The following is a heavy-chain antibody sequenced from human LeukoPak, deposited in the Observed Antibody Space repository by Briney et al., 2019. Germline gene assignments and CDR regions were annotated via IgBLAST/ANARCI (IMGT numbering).Heavy chain of an antibody. J-gene: IGHJ4*02. CDR1: GFIFSSYA. CDR2: ISGSGGSA. CDR3: AKDRQITSSWNYFDY. Sequence: PGGSLRLSCAASGFIFSSYAMSWVRQAPGKGLEWVSTISGSGGSAYYADSVQGRFTISRDNSKNTLYLQLDSLRAEDTAVFYCAKDRQITSSWNYFDYWGQGTLVTVSS. V-gene: IGHV3-23*01. D-gene: IGHD6-13*01.